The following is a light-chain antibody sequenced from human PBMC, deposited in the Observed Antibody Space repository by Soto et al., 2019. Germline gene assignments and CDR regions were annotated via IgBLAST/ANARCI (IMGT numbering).Light chain of an antibody. CDR3: MQPLQTPWT. V-gene: IGKV2-28*01. Sequence: DIVMTQSPLSLPVTPGESAFISCRSSQSLLHRNGYNYLDWYLQKPGQSPQVLIYLGSNRASGVPDRFSGSGSGTDFTLKISRVEAEDVGVYYCMQPLQTPWTFGQGTKVEIK. CDR2: LGS. CDR1: QSLLHRNGYNY. J-gene: IGKJ1*01.